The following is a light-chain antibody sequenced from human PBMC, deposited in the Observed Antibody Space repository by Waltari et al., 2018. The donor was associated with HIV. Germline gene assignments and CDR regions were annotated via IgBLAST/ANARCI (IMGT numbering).Light chain of an antibody. CDR1: SRDVGSYNL. J-gene: IGLJ1*01. V-gene: IGLV2-23*01. CDR3: CSYTGSSTRRPYV. Sequence: QSALTQPASASGSPGQSITISCTGTSRDVGSYNLVSWYQQHPGKAPKVMIYEGSKRPSGVSNRFSGSKSGNTASLTISGLQAEDEADYYCCSYTGSSTRRPYVFGTGTKVTVL. CDR2: EGS.